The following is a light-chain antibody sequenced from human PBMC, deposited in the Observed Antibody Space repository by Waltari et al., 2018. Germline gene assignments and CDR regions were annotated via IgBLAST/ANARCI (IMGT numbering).Light chain of an antibody. V-gene: IGLV2-14*01. J-gene: IGLJ2*01. CDR2: DVS. CDR1: SSAVGRYNY. CDR3: SSYTSSSTVV. Sequence: QSALTQPASVSGSPGQSITISCTGTSSAVGRYNYVSWYQQHPGKAPKLMIYDVSKRPSGVSNRFSGSKSGNTASLTISGLQAEDEADYYCSSYTSSSTVVFGGGTKLTVL.